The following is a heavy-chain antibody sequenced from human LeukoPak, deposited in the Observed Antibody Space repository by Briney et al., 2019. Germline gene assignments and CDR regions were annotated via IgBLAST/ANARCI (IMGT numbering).Heavy chain of an antibody. V-gene: IGHV3-48*03. CDR2: ISGSGSII. Sequence: GGSLRLSCAASGLTFSSYEMIWVRQAPGKGLEWVSYISGSGSIINYADSVKGRFTISRDNAKNSLYLQMNSLRAEDTALYYCARASFDSSDYYYFDCWGQGTLVTVSS. CDR1: GLTFSSYE. D-gene: IGHD3-22*01. J-gene: IGHJ4*02. CDR3: ARASFDSSDYYYFDC.